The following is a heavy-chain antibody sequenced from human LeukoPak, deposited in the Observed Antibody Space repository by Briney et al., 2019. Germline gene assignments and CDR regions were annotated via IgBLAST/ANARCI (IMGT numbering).Heavy chain of an antibody. V-gene: IGHV3-21*01. CDR2: ISSSSSYI. CDR1: GFTFSSYR. Sequence: GGSLRLSCAASGFTFSSYRMNWVRQAPGKGLEWVSSISSSSSYIYYADSVKGRFTISRDNAKNSLYLQMNSLRAEDTAVYYCAREERYYYDISGYYLGYWGQGTLVTVSS. CDR3: AREERYYYDISGYYLGY. D-gene: IGHD3-22*01. J-gene: IGHJ4*02.